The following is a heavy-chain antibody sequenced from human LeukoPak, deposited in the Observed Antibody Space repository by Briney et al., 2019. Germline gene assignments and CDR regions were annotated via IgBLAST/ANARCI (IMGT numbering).Heavy chain of an antibody. J-gene: IGHJ4*02. CDR1: RGTFSSYA. D-gene: IGHD3-22*01. CDR3: ARVNYPFTYYYDSSGYYGGAAPY. Sequence: ASVKVSCKASRGTFSSYAISWVRQAPGQGLEWMGWINPNSGGTNYAQKFQGRVTMTRDTSISTAYMELSRLRSDDTAVYYCARVNYPFTYYYDSSGYYGGAAPYWGQGTLVTVSS. V-gene: IGHV1-2*02. CDR2: INPNSGGT.